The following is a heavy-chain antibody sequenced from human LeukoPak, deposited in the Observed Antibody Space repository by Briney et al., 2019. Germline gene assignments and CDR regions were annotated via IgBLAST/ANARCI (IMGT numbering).Heavy chain of an antibody. CDR1: GGSISSSSYY. V-gene: IGHV4-61*01. J-gene: IGHJ4*02. D-gene: IGHD3-3*01. Sequence: PSETLSLTCTVSGGSISSSSYYWSWIRQPPGKGLEWIGYIYYSGSTNYNPSLKSRVTISVDTSKNQFSLKLSSVTAADTAVYYCARHHNYDFWSGYYYFDYWGQGTLVTVSS. CDR3: ARHHNYDFWSGYYYFDY. CDR2: IYYSGST.